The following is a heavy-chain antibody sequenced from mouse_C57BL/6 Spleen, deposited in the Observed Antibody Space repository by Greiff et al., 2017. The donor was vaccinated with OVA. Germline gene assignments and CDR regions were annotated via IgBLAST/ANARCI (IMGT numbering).Heavy chain of an antibody. J-gene: IGHJ4*01. CDR3: AREGYGNAMDY. Sequence: VQLQQPGAELVRPGSSVKLSCKASGYTFTSYWMHWVKQRPEQGLEWIGRIDPANGNTKYAPKFQGKATITADTSSNTAYLQLSSLTSEDTAIYYCAREGYGNAMDYWGQGTSVTVSS. CDR2: IDPANGNT. D-gene: IGHD1-1*01. CDR1: GYTFTSYW. V-gene: IGHV14-3*01.